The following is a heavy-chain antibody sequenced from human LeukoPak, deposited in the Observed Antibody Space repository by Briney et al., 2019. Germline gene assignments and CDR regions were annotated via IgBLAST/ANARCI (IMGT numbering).Heavy chain of an antibody. CDR2: ISGSGGST. CDR3: AKQEGSGWYFDAFDI. J-gene: IGHJ3*02. V-gene: IGHV3-23*01. CDR1: GFTFGSYA. D-gene: IGHD6-19*01. Sequence: GGSLRLSCAASGFTFGSYAMSWVRQAPGKGLEWVSAISGSGGSTYYADSVKGRFTISRDNSKNTLYLQMNSLRAEDTAVYYCAKQEGSGWYFDAFDIWGQGTMVTVSS.